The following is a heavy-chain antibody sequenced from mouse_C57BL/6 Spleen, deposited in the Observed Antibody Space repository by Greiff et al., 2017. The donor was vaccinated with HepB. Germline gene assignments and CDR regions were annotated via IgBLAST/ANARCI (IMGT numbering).Heavy chain of an antibody. CDR2: INYDGSST. CDR3: AREIYYGYSYAMDY. V-gene: IGHV5-16*01. D-gene: IGHD2-2*01. J-gene: IGHJ4*01. Sequence: EVKLMESEGGLVQPGSSMKLSCTASGFTFSDYYMAWVRQVPEKGLEWVANINYDGSSTYYLDSLKSRFIISRDNAKNILYLQMSSLKSEDTATYYWAREIYYGYSYAMDYWGQGTSVTVSS. CDR1: GFTFSDYY.